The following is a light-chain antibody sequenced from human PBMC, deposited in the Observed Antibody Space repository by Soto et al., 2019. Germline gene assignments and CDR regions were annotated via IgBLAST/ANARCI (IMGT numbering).Light chain of an antibody. V-gene: IGLV2-23*01. CDR3: CSFAGSSTLYV. J-gene: IGLJ1*01. CDR1: SSDVGSYNL. CDR2: EGN. Sequence: QSVLTQPASVPGSPGQSITISCTGTSSDVGSYNLVSWYQQHPGKAPKLMIYEGNKRPSGVSNRFSGSKSGNTASLTISRLQAEDEADYYCCSFAGSSTLYVFGTGTKVTVL.